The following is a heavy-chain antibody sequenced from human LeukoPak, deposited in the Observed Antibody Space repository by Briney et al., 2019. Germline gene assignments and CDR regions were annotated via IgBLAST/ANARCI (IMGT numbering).Heavy chain of an antibody. CDR2: IYTSGST. CDR1: GGSISSGSYY. D-gene: IGHD3-3*01. CDR3: ARGRSYDFWSGYPGADAFDI. Sequence: SETLSLTCTVSGGSISSGSYYWSWIRQPAGKGLEWIGRIYTSGSTNYNPSLKSRVTISVDTSKNQFSLKLSSVTAADTAVYYCARGRSYDFWSGYPGADAFDIWGQGTMVTVSS. V-gene: IGHV4-61*02. J-gene: IGHJ3*02.